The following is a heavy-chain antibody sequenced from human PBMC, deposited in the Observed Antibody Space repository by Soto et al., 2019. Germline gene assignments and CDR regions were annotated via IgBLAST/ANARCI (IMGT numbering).Heavy chain of an antibody. CDR1: GFIFTSYW. CDR3: AREDFYRFDY. J-gene: IGHJ4*02. Sequence: EVQLVESGGGLVQPGGSLRVSCAASGFIFTSYWMSWVRQAPGKGLEWVANIKEDGSAKYYLDSVKGRFTISRDNAKNSLYLQMSSLRAEDTAVYYCAREDFYRFDYWGQGNLVTVS. V-gene: IGHV3-7*01. CDR2: IKEDGSAK.